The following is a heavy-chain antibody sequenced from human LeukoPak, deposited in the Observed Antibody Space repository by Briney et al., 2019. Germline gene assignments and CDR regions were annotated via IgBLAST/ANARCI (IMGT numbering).Heavy chain of an antibody. D-gene: IGHD3-22*01. CDR1: GGSVSSGSYY. V-gene: IGHV4-61*01. CDR3: AGSGYYYDSSGYYLRYYGMDV. Sequence: PSETLSLTCTVSGGSVSSGSYYWSWIRQPPGKGLEWIGYIYYSGSTNYNPSLKSRVTISVDTSKNQFSLKLSSVTAADTAVYYCAGSGYYYDSSGYYLRYYGMDVRGQGTTVTVSS. J-gene: IGHJ6*02. CDR2: IYYSGST.